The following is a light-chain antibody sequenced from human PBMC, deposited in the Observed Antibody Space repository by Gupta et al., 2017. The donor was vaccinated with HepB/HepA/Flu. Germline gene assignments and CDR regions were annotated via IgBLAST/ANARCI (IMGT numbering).Light chain of an antibody. CDR3: GTWDSGLSAVV. V-gene: IGLV1-51*01. J-gene: IGLJ2*01. CDR1: SSNVGNNY. Sequence: QSVLTMPLSVSAAAGQRVTIACSVGSSNVGNNYVSWYQQLPGAAPKLLIYDNTKRPSGIPDRFSGSNSGTSAILGITGLQTGDEADYYCGTWDSGLSAVVFGGGTNLTVL. CDR2: DNT.